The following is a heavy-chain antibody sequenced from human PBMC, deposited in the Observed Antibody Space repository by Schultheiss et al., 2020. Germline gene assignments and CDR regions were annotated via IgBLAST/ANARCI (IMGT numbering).Heavy chain of an antibody. Sequence: GGSLRLSCKASGYTFTGYYMHWVRQAPGQGLEWMGIINPSGGSTSYAQKFQGRVTITADKSTSTAYMELSSLRSEDTAVYYCARRSTTVTRYYYYYYGMDVWGQGTTVTVSS. J-gene: IGHJ6*02. V-gene: IGHV1-46*01. D-gene: IGHD4-17*01. CDR3: ARRSTTVTRYYYYYYGMDV. CDR2: INPSGGST. CDR1: GYTFTGYY.